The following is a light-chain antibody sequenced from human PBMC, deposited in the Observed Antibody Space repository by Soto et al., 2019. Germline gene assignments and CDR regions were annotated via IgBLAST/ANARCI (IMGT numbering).Light chain of an antibody. CDR3: QSYDRSLSGSV. J-gene: IGLJ2*01. CDR1: SSNIGAGYD. Sequence: QSVLTQPPSVSGAPGQRVTISCTGSSSNIGAGYDVHWYQQLPGTAPKLLIYGNNKRPSGVPDRFSGSKSGTSASLAITGLQAEDEADYYCQSYDRSLSGSVFGGGTQLTVL. V-gene: IGLV1-40*01. CDR2: GNN.